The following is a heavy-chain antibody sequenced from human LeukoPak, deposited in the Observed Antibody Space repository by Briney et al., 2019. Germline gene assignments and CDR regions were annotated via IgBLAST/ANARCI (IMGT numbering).Heavy chain of an antibody. CDR2: IIGSGGRT. Sequence: GGSLGLSCAASGFTFSSYAMSWVPHAPGKGLEWVSGIIGSGGRTYYADSVKGRFTISRDNSKNTLFLQMNSLRAEDTAVYYCAKGDDYGGIRERDWGQGTLVTVSS. J-gene: IGHJ4*02. D-gene: IGHD4-23*01. V-gene: IGHV3-23*01. CDR3: AKGDDYGGIRERD. CDR1: GFTFSSYA.